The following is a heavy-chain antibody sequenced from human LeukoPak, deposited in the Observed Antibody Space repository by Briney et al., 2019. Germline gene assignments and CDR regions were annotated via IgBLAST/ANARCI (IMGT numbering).Heavy chain of an antibody. D-gene: IGHD5-18*01. CDR2: IYYSGST. Sequence: SETLSLTCTVSGGSISSYYWSWIRQPPGKGLEWIGYIYYSGSTNYSPSLKSRDTISVDTSKNQFSLKLSSVTAADTAVYYCARINTAMADRVFDYWGQGTLVTVSS. CDR3: ARINTAMADRVFDY. CDR1: GGSISSYY. J-gene: IGHJ4*02. V-gene: IGHV4-59*01.